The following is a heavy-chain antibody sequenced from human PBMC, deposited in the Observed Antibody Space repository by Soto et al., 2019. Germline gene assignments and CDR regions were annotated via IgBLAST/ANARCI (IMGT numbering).Heavy chain of an antibody. Sequence: PGGSLRLSCAASGFPFSRYGMHWVRQAPGKGLEWVAVIWFDESNKYYADSVKGRFTISRDNSKNMLYLQMNSLRAEDTAVYYCASDIAVAGTEAMGATLDYWGRGTLVTVSS. D-gene: IGHD6-19*01. CDR3: ASDIAVAGTEAMGATLDY. CDR1: GFPFSRYG. V-gene: IGHV3-33*01. CDR2: IWFDESNK. J-gene: IGHJ4*02.